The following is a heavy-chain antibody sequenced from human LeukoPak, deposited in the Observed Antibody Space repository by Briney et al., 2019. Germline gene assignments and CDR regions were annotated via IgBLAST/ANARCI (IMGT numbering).Heavy chain of an antibody. CDR2: IKQDGSEK. CDR3: ARDRVMACNGYGCSGYAS. D-gene: IGHD2-15*01. Sequence: PGGSLRLSCAASGFTVSSNYMSWVRQAPGKGLEWVANIKQDGSEKYYVDSVKGRFTISRDNAKNSLYLQMSSLRAEDTAVYYCARDRVMACNGYGCSGYASWGQGTLVIVSS. CDR1: GFTVSSNY. V-gene: IGHV3-7*01. J-gene: IGHJ4*02.